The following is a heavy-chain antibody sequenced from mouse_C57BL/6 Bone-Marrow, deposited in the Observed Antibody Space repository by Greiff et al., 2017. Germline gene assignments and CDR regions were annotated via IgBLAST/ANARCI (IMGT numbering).Heavy chain of an antibody. CDR2: IRDGGSYT. CDR3: ARESYYYGSSAFAY. D-gene: IGHD1-1*01. V-gene: IGHV5-4*01. CDR1: GFTFSSYA. J-gene: IGHJ3*01. Sequence: EVKLMESGGGLVKPGGSLKLSCAASGFTFSSYAMSWVRQTPEKRLEWVATIRDGGSYTYYPDNVKGRFTISRDNAKNNLYLQMSHLKSEDTAMYYCARESYYYGSSAFAYWGQGTLVTVSA.